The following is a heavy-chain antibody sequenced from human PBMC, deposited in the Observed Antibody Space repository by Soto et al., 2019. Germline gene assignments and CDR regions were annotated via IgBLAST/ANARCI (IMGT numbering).Heavy chain of an antibody. CDR3: AKDCRWAQFNYGMNV. CDR1: GFSFKNYD. J-gene: IGHJ6*02. CDR2: ISYDGSNK. D-gene: IGHD2-15*01. Sequence: QEQLVESGGGVVQPGRSLRLSCAASGFSFKNYDIHWVRQAPGKGLEWVAAISYDGSNKYYADSVKGRFTISRDNSKNTLFLLMDSLRDEDTAVYYCAKDCRWAQFNYGMNVCAHGTTVTVSS. V-gene: IGHV3-30*18.